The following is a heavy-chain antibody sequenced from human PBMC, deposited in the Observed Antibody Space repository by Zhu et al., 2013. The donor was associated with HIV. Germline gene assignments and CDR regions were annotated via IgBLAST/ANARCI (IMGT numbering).Heavy chain of an antibody. D-gene: IGHD3-22*01. V-gene: IGHV4-30-4*01. CDR1: GGSISSGDYY. CDR3: ARDRDYDNREYYFDY. J-gene: IGHJ4*02. Sequence: QVQLQESGPGLVKPSQTLSLTCTVSGGSISSGDYYWSWIRQPPGKGLEWIGYIYYSGSTYYNPSLKSRVTISVDTSKNQFSLKLSSVTAADTAVYYCARDRDYDNREYYFDYWGQGTLVTVSS. CDR2: IYYSGST.